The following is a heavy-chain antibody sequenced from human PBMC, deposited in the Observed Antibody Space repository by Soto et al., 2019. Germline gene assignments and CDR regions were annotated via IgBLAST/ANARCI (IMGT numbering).Heavy chain of an antibody. CDR2: VYYSGGT. CDR1: GGPISSYY. D-gene: IGHD6-19*01. CDR3: ARNPRYNSGWYAS. Sequence: QVQLQESGPGLVKPSETLSLTCTVSGGPISSYYWTWIRQPPGKGLEWIGYVYYSGGTNYNPSLQSRATISVDTSKSQFSLNLSSVTAADTAVYSCARNPRYNSGWYASWGQGIRVTVSS. V-gene: IGHV4-59*01. J-gene: IGHJ5*02.